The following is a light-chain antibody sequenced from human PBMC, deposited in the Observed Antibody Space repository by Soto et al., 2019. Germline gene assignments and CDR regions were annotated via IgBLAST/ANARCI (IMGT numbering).Light chain of an antibody. CDR3: QSYDITLGGM. Sequence: QSVLTQPPSVSGAPGQRVTISCTGCSSNIGAGYDVHWYQQLPGTAPKLLIYGNNNRPSGVPDRFSGSKSGTSASLAITGLQAEDEAAYYCQSYDITLGGMFGGGTKLTVL. CDR1: SSNIGAGYD. J-gene: IGLJ3*02. CDR2: GNN. V-gene: IGLV1-40*01.